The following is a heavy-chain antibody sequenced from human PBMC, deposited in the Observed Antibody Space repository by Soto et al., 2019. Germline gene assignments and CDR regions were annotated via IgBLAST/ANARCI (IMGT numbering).Heavy chain of an antibody. V-gene: IGHV3-23*01. J-gene: IGHJ4*02. Sequence: EVHLLESGGGLVHPGESLRLSCGASGFTFSNCVMTWVRQAPGKGLEWVSCITDSGTATYYADSVRGRFTISRDNSKNTMYLQMNNLRAEDTGVYYCAKGLINGRWYAEDWGQGTLVTVSS. CDR3: AKGLINGRWYAED. CDR2: ITDSGTAT. D-gene: IGHD6-13*01. CDR1: GFTFSNCV.